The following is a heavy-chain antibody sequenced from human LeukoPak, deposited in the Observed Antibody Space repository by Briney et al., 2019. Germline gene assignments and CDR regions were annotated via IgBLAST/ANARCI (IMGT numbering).Heavy chain of an antibody. Sequence: SETLSLTCSVSGGSISSYYWSWIRQPAGKGLEWIGRIYTSGSTNYNPSLKSRVTMSVDTSKNQFSLKLSSVTAADTAVYYCARDLFWSGYLDYWGQGTLVTVSS. V-gene: IGHV4-4*07. J-gene: IGHJ4*02. CDR1: GGSISSYY. CDR2: IYTSGST. CDR3: ARDLFWSGYLDY. D-gene: IGHD3-3*01.